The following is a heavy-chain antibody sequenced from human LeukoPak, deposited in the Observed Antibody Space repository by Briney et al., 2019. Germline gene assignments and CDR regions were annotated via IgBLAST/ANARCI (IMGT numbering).Heavy chain of an antibody. J-gene: IGHJ4*02. V-gene: IGHV1-8*01. CDR3: ASGRGYSYGYSDY. D-gene: IGHD5-18*01. CDR2: MSPNSGNT. Sequence: ASVKVSCKASGYTFTNYDIIWVRQATGQGLEWMGWMSPNSGNTGYAQKFQGRVTMTRNTSISTAFMDLSSLRSEDTGVYYCASGRGYSYGYSDYWGQGTLVTVSS. CDR1: GYTFTNYD.